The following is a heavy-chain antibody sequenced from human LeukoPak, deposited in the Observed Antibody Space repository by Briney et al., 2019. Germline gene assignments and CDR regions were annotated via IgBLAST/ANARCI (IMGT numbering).Heavy chain of an antibody. CDR2: IRYDGNNK. CDR1: GFTFSTYW. Sequence: GGSLRLSCAASGFTFSTYWMTWVRQAPGKGLEWVAFIRYDGNNKLYADSMKGRFTISRDNSKNTLYLHINSLRAEDTAVYYCVKDNPLDYWGQGTLVIVSS. J-gene: IGHJ4*02. V-gene: IGHV3-30*02. CDR3: VKDNPLDY. D-gene: IGHD1-14*01.